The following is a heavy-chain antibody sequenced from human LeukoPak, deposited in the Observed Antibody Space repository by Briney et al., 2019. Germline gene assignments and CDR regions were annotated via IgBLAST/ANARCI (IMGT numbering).Heavy chain of an antibody. CDR2: ISDSGDYT. Sequence: PGGSLRLSCAASGFTFGSSAMSWVRQAPGKGLEWVSVISDSGDYTQFADSVKGRFTISRDNSKSTLYLQLDSLRAEDTAVYHCARTYTNNAGYYLYWGQGTLVTVSS. J-gene: IGHJ4*02. CDR1: GFTFGSSA. V-gene: IGHV3-23*01. CDR3: ARTYTNNAGYYLY. D-gene: IGHD3-22*01.